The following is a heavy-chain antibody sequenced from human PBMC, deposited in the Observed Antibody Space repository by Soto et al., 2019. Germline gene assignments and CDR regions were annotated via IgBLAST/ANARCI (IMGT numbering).Heavy chain of an antibody. J-gene: IGHJ3*02. CDR2: IGGRGGDS. D-gene: IGHD4-17*01. V-gene: IGHV3-23*01. CDR1: GFTFTNYA. Sequence: EVQLLESGGGLVQPGGSLTLSCAASGFTFTNYAVSWVRQAPGKGLEWVSNIGGRGGDSYYTDSVKGRFTISRDNSKNTLYMQMNSVRAEDTAVYYCVREHDDYEDAFDIWGQGTMVTVSS. CDR3: VREHDDYEDAFDI.